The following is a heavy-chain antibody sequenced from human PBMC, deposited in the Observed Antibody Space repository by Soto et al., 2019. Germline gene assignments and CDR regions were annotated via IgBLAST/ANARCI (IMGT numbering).Heavy chain of an antibody. CDR3: AKGDSSSLVWIDH. D-gene: IGHD6-6*01. Sequence: GGTLRLSCSASIFTFSNYGMSWVRQAPGKGLEWVSGITVSGGTYYANSVKGRFTISRDDSENTLYLQMNNLRAEDTALYYCAKGDSSSLVWIDHWGQGVLVNVSS. J-gene: IGHJ4*02. CDR1: IFTFSNYG. CDR2: ITVSGGT. V-gene: IGHV3-23*01.